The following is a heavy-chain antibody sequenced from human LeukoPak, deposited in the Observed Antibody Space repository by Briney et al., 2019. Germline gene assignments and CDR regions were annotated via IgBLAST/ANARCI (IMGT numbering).Heavy chain of an antibody. CDR2: IFHSGST. J-gene: IGHJ6*03. D-gene: IGHD5-12*01. CDR3: ARGRVATYSAYYYYYMDV. Sequence: SETLSLTCTVSGYSISSGYFWGWIRQPPGKGLEWIGSIFHSGSTYYNPSLKSRVTISVDTSKNQFSLKLGSVTAADTAVYYCARGRVATYSAYYYYYMDVWGKGTTVTVSS. CDR1: GYSISSGYF. V-gene: IGHV4-38-2*02.